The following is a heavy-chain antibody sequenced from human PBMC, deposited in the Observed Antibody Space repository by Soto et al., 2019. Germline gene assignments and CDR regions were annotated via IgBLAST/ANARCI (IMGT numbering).Heavy chain of an antibody. Sequence: GSLRLSCAASGCTFINSDMHWVRQPTGEGLEWVATISGAGDTYYPGPVRGRFIISRENANNSLYLQMNNLRAGDTAVYYCARGVFNAYGGFYYFDVCGQGT. CDR2: ISGAGDT. CDR3: ARGVFNAYGGFYYFDV. D-gene: IGHD3-16*01. CDR1: GCTFINSD. J-gene: IGHJ4*02. V-gene: IGHV3-13*04.